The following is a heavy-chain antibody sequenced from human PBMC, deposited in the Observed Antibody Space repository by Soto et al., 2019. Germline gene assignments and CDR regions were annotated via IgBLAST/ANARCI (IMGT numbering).Heavy chain of an antibody. D-gene: IGHD6-19*01. CDR3: ARLNLIAVAGTAPYGMDV. Sequence: VSGPTLVNPTQTLTLTCTFSGFSLSTSGMCVSWIRQPPGKALEWLALIDWDDDKYYSTSLKTRLTISKDTSKNQVVLTMTNMDPVDTATYYCARLNLIAVAGTAPYGMDVWGQGXTVTVYS. J-gene: IGHJ6*02. CDR2: IDWDDDK. CDR1: GFSLSTSGMC. V-gene: IGHV2-70*01.